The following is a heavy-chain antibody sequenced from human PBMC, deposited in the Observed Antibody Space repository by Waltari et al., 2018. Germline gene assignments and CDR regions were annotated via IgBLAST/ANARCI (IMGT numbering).Heavy chain of an antibody. Sequence: QAQLVQSGAEVRKPGASVKVSCKTSGYSFTGYYMIWVRKAPGQGLGWMGQINPSGDGASYAQKFQGRFSMTKDTSTSTLYMELTSLRSEDTAVYYCARDSGTYGPDYWGQGSLVTVSS. CDR2: INPSGDGA. CDR3: ARDSGTYGPDY. D-gene: IGHD1-26*01. J-gene: IGHJ4*02. CDR1: GYSFTGYY. V-gene: IGHV1-46*01.